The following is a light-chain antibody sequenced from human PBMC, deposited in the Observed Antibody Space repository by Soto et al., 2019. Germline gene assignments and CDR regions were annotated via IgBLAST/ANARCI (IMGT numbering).Light chain of an antibody. J-gene: IGLJ1*01. CDR1: NIDSKS. CDR3: QVWDTVSDHYV. Sequence: SYELTQPPSVSVAPGQTARITCGGNNIDSKSVHWYQQRPGQAPVLVIYVDSDRHSGIPDRFSASTSGNTAALTISRVEAGDDADYYCQVWDTVSDHYVFGSGTKVTVL. V-gene: IGLV3-21*02. CDR2: VDS.